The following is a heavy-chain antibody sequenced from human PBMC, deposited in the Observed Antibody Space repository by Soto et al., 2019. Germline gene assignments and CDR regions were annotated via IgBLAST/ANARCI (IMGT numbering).Heavy chain of an antibody. CDR2: INPSGGST. D-gene: IGHD6-13*01. J-gene: IGHJ6*02. CDR3: ARDYEQMVRAPGYYYYGMDV. CDR1: GYTFTSYY. V-gene: IGHV1-46*01. Sequence: ASVKVSCKASGYTFTSYYMHWVRQAPGQGLEWMGIINPSGGSTSYAQKFQGRVTMTRDTSTSTVYMELSSLRSEDTAVYYCARDYEQMVRAPGYYYYGMDVCGQGTTITV.